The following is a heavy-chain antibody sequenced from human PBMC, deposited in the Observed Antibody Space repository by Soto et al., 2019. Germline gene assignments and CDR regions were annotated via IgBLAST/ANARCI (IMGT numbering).Heavy chain of an antibody. Sequence: SETLSLTCAVSGYSISSGYYWGWIRQPPGKGLAWMGSIDHSGSTYDHPSLKSRVTIAEDTSKNQFSLTLSSVTPEDTAVYYCVRVQVDIVAPDYRGQGTLVTFS. CDR2: IDHSGST. J-gene: IGHJ4*02. CDR1: GYSISSGYY. D-gene: IGHD5-12*01. CDR3: VRVQVDIVAPDY. V-gene: IGHV4-38-2*01.